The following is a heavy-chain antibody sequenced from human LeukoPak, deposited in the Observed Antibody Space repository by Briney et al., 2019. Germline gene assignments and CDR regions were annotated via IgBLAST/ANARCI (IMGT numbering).Heavy chain of an antibody. J-gene: IGHJ4*02. CDR3: ARNNTLMMYPRGGEDKGFDY. CDR1: GGSISSSSYY. Sequence: PLETLSLTCTVSGGSISSSSYYWAWIRQPPGKGLEWIGSIYYSGSTHYNPSLKSRVTISVDTSKNEFSLKLTSVTAADTAVYYCARNNTLMMYPRGGEDKGFDYWGQGTLVTVSS. V-gene: IGHV4-39*01. CDR2: IYYSGST. D-gene: IGHD2-8*01.